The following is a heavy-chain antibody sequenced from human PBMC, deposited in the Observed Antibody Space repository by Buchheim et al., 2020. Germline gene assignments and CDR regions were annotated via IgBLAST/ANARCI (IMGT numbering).Heavy chain of an antibody. CDR3: GKGDSGSRPYYFDF. J-gene: IGHJ4*02. Sequence: VQLLESGGGLVQPGGSLRLSCAASGFTFRNYAMSWVRQAPGKGPEWFSAIRDSGGDTYLADSVKGRFTISRENSMNTLYLQMNSLRAEDTAVYYCGKGDSGSRPYYFDFWGQGTL. CDR1: GFTFRNYA. V-gene: IGHV3-23*01. CDR2: IRDSGGDT. D-gene: IGHD6-19*01.